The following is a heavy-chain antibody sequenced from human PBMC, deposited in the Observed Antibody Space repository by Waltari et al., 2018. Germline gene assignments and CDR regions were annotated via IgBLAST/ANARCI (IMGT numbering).Heavy chain of an antibody. J-gene: IGHJ4*02. CDR2: IYYSGRT. CDR1: GGSISSSSYY. CDR3: ARGKEQLAFFDY. D-gene: IGHD6-13*01. Sequence: QLQLQESGPGLVKPSETLSLTCTVSGGSISSSSYYWGWIRQPPGKGLEWIGSIYYSGRTYYNPSLKSRVTISVDTSKNQFSLKLSSVTAADTAVYYCARGKEQLAFFDYWGQGTLVTVSS. V-gene: IGHV4-39*07.